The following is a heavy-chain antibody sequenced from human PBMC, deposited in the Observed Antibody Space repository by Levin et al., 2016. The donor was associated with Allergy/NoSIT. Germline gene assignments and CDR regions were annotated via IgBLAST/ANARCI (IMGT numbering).Heavy chain of an antibody. CDR1: GYTFTSYA. J-gene: IGHJ6*03. D-gene: IGHD6-13*01. V-gene: IGHV1-3*01. Sequence: ASVKVSCKASGYTFTSYAMHWVRQAPGQRLEWMGWINAGNGNTKYSQKFQGRVTITRDTSASTAYMELSSLRSEDTAVYYCARDIYWQQLGYYYYMDVWGKGTTVTVSS. CDR3: ARDIYWQQLGYYYYMDV. CDR2: INAGNGNT.